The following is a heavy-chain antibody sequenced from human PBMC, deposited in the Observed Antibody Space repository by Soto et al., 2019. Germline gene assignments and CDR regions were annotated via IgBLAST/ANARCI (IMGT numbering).Heavy chain of an antibody. CDR1: GFMFGVYW. CDR3: AREFYGYYTYGPGDY. V-gene: IGHV3-7*01. D-gene: IGHD3-3*01. Sequence: EAQLVESGGGLVQPGGSLRLSCEASGFMFGVYWMSWVRQAPGKGLEWVANINDDGSERNYVDSVKGRFTISRDTPNNLLFLQMNSLRDEDTAVYYWAREFYGYYTYGPGDYWGQGTLVAVSS. CDR2: INDDGSER. J-gene: IGHJ4*02.